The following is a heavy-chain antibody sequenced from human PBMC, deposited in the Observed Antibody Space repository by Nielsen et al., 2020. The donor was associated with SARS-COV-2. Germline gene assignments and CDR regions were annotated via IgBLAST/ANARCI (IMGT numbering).Heavy chain of an antibody. V-gene: IGHV1-2*06. Sequence: WVRQAPGQGLEWMGRINPNSGSTNYAQKFQGRVTMTRDTSISTAYMELSRLRSDDTAVYYCARLPGYSSSWYGGGLAFDIWGQGTMVTVSS. CDR3: ARLPGYSSSWYGGGLAFDI. J-gene: IGHJ3*02. D-gene: IGHD6-13*01. CDR2: INPNSGST.